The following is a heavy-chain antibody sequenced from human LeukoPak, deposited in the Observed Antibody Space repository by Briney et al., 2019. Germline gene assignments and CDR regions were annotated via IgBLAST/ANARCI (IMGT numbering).Heavy chain of an antibody. D-gene: IGHD3-10*01. Sequence: SETLSLTCTVSGVSISNYYWSWIRQPPGKGLEWIGYIHYSGSTSYNPSLKSRVTISVDTSKKQFSLKLSSVTAADTAVYYCARVEEGYGSGRRENYYYYYMDVWGKGTTVTISS. J-gene: IGHJ6*03. CDR1: GVSISNYY. CDR2: IHYSGST. V-gene: IGHV4-59*01. CDR3: ARVEEGYGSGRRENYYYYYMDV.